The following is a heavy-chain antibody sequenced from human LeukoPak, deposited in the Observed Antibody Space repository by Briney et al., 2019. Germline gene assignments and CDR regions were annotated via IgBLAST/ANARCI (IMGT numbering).Heavy chain of an antibody. CDR2: ISYDGSNK. J-gene: IGHJ4*02. D-gene: IGHD6-6*01. CDR1: GFTFSSYA. CDR3: AKVAQPYSSSSYFDY. V-gene: IGHV3-30-3*01. Sequence: GGSLRLSCAASGFTFSSYAMHWVRQAPGKGLEWVAVISYDGSNKYYADSVKGRFTISRDNSKNTLYLQMNSLRAEDTAVYYCAKVAQPYSSSSYFDYWGQGTLVTVSS.